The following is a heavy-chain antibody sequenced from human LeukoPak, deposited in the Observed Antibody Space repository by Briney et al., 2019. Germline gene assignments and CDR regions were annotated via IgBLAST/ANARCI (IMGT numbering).Heavy chain of an antibody. CDR1: GFTFSSYA. D-gene: IGHD3-22*01. Sequence: QTGGSLRLSCAPSGFTFSSYAMSWVRQATGKGMEWVSAISGRGGSTYYAAFVKGRFTISRDNPKNTLYLQMNSLRTEDTAVYYCAKGSDSSGYLHTDNWFDPWGQGTLVTVSS. CDR3: AKGSDSSGYLHTDNWFDP. J-gene: IGHJ5*02. CDR2: ISGRGGST. V-gene: IGHV3-23*01.